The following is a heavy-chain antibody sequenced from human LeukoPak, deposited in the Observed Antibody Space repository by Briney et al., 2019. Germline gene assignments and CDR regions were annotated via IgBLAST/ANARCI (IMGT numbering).Heavy chain of an antibody. J-gene: IGHJ6*02. CDR1: GFTFSSYA. CDR3: ASLIVVVPAAQGRDYYYGMDV. V-gene: IGHV3-23*01. CDR2: ISGSGGST. Sequence: GGSLRLSCAASGFTFSSYAMSWVRQAPGKGLEWVSAISGSGGSTYYADSVKGRFTISRDNSKNSLYLQMNSLRAEDTAVYYCASLIVVVPAAQGRDYYYGMDVWDQGTTVAVSS. D-gene: IGHD2-2*01.